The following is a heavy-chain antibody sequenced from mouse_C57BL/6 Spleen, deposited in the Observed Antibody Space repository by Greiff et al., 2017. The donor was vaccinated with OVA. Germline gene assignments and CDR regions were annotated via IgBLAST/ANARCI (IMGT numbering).Heavy chain of an antibody. D-gene: IGHD2-3*01. CDR2: IYPGNSDT. Sequence: VQLQQSGTVLARPGASVKMSCKTSGYTFTSYWMHWVKQRPGQGLEWIGAIYPGNSDTSYNQKFKGKAKLTAVTSASTAYMELSSLTKEDSAVYYCTREGDGYYEGTFAYWGQGTLVTVSA. CDR1: GYTFTSYW. CDR3: TREGDGYYEGTFAY. V-gene: IGHV1-5*01. J-gene: IGHJ3*01.